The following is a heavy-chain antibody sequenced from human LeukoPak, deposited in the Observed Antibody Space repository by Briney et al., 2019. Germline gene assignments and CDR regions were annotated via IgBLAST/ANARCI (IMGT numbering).Heavy chain of an antibody. Sequence: GRSLRLSCAASGFTFDDYAMHWVRQAPGKGLEWVSGISWNSGSIGYADSVKGRFTISRDNAKNSLYLQMNSLRAEDTAVYYCARDMTAAGDYWGQGTLVTVSS. CDR2: ISWNSGSI. D-gene: IGHD6-13*01. CDR1: GFTFDDYA. V-gene: IGHV3-9*01. CDR3: ARDMTAAGDY. J-gene: IGHJ4*02.